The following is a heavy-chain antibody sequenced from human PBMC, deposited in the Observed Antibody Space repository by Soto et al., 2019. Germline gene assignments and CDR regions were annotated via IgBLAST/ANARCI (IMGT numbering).Heavy chain of an antibody. CDR1: GFTFDDYA. Sequence: GGSLRLSCAASGFTFDDYAMHWVRQAPGKGLEWVSGISWNSGSIGYADSVKGRFTISRDNAKNSLYLQMNSLRAEDTALYYCAKGIWKGPAAFDYWGQGTLVTVSS. CDR3: AKGIWKGPAAFDY. CDR2: ISWNSGSI. J-gene: IGHJ4*02. D-gene: IGHD2-2*01. V-gene: IGHV3-9*01.